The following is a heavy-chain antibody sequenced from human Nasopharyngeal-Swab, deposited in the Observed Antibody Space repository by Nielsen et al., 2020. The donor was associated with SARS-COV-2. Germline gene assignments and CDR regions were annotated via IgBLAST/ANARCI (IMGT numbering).Heavy chain of an antibody. J-gene: IGHJ4*02. CDR2: IIPIFGTA. CDR3: ARGVGATLDY. D-gene: IGHD1-26*01. Sequence: WVRQAPGQGLEWMGGIIPIFGTANYAQKFQGRVTITADESTSTAYMELSSLRSEDTAVYYCARGVGATLDYWGQGTLVTVSS. V-gene: IGHV1-69*01.